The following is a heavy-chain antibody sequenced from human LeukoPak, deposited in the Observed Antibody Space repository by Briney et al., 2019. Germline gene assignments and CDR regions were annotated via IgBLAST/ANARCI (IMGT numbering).Heavy chain of an antibody. CDR1: GGTFSSYA. J-gene: IGHJ4*02. V-gene: IGHV1-69*05. D-gene: IGHD6-19*01. Sequence: SVKVSCKASGGTFSSYAISWVRQAPGQGLEWMGGIIPIFGTANYAQKFQGRVTITTDESTSTAYMELSSLRSEDTAVYYCATVASIAVAEIKPFDYWGQGTLVTVSS. CDR3: ATVASIAVAEIKPFDY. CDR2: IIPIFGTA.